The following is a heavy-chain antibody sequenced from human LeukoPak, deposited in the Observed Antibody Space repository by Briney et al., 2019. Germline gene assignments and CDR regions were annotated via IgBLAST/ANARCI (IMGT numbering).Heavy chain of an antibody. D-gene: IGHD6-13*01. CDR3: AKDLWGYSSSWSDY. J-gene: IGHJ4*02. CDR1: GFTFSSYA. V-gene: IGHV3-23*01. CDR2: ISGSGGST. Sequence: GGSLRLSCAASGFTFSSYAMSWVRQAPGKGLEWVSAISGSGGSTYYADSVKGRFTISRDNSKNTLYLQMNSLRAEDTAVYYCAKDLWGYSSSWSDYWGQGTLVTVSS.